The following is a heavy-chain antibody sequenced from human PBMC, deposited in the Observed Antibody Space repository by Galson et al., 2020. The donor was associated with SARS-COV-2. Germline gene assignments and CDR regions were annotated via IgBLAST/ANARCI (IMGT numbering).Heavy chain of an antibody. CDR1: GGSITSDDYY. V-gene: IGHV4-31*03. D-gene: IGHD3-22*01. Sequence: SETLSLTCTVSGGSITSDDYYWSWIRQFPRKDLEWNVYIHHSGNDYYNPSLKSRLTMSVDTSENQFTLNLVSVTAADTAMYYCATHFYDNRASRAFDAWGQGTMVTVSS. J-gene: IGHJ3*01. CDR2: IHHSGND. CDR3: ATHFYDNRASRAFDA.